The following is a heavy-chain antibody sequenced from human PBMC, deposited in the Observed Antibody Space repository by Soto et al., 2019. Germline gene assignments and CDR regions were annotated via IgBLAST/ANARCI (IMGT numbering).Heavy chain of an antibody. CDR2: IYYSGST. J-gene: IGHJ4*02. Sequence: PSETLSLTCTVSGGSMSSYYWSWIRQPPGKGLEWIGYIYYSGSTNYNPSLKSRVTISVDTSKNQFSLKLSSVTAADTAVYYCARGHEDYGDYYFDYWGQGTLVTVSS. D-gene: IGHD4-17*01. CDR1: GGSMSSYY. V-gene: IGHV4-59*01. CDR3: ARGHEDYGDYYFDY.